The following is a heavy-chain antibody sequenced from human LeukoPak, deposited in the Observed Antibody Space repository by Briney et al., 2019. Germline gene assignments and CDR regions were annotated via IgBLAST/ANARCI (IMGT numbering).Heavy chain of an antibody. V-gene: IGHV4-59*01. J-gene: IGHJ4*02. D-gene: IGHD1-20*01. CDR3: ARDLYNWNS. CDR1: VGPISSYY. CDR2: IYYSGNT. Sequence: SETLSLTCTVSVGPISSYYWSWIRQPPGKGLEWIGFIYYSGNTNYNPSLKSRVTISVDTSKNQFSLKLSSVTAADTAVYYCARDLYNWNSWGQGTLVTVSS.